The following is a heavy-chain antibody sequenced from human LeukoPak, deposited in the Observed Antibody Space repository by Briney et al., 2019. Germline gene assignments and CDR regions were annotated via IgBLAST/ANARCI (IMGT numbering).Heavy chain of an antibody. D-gene: IGHD3-3*01. CDR3: ARVSRDFWITEGDY. Sequence: ASVKVSCKASGYTFTSYGISWVRQAPGQGLEWMGWISDYNGNTNYAQKLQGRVTMTTDTSTSTAYMELRSLRSDDTAVYYCARVSRDFWITEGDYWGQGTLVTVSS. J-gene: IGHJ4*02. V-gene: IGHV1-18*01. CDR2: ISDYNGNT. CDR1: GYTFTSYG.